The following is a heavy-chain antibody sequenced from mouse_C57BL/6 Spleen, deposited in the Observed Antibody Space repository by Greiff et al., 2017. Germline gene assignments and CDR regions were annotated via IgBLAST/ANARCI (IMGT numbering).Heavy chain of an antibody. CDR1: GYTFTSYW. D-gene: IGHD2-4*01. V-gene: IGHV1-53*01. CDR2: INPSNGGT. J-gene: IGHJ4*01. Sequence: QVQLQQPGTELVKPGASVKLSCKASGYTFTSYWMHWVKPRPGQGLEWIGNINPSNGGTNYNEKFKSKTTLTVDKSSSTAYMQLSSLTSEDSAVYYCARYNYDYRYAMDYWGQGTSVTVSS. CDR3: ARYNYDYRYAMDY.